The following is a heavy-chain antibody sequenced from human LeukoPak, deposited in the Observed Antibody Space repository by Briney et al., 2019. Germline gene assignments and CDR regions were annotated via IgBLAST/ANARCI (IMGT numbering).Heavy chain of an antibody. Sequence: GESLKISCKGSGYRFTRYWIGWVRQMPGKGLEWMGIIYPGDSNIRYSPSFQGQVTISADKSINTAYLQWNSLKASDTAMYYCVRHPPFYYDSNGYFDYWGQGTLVTVSS. V-gene: IGHV5-51*01. CDR3: VRHPPFYYDSNGYFDY. D-gene: IGHD3-22*01. CDR2: IYPGDSNI. J-gene: IGHJ4*02. CDR1: GYRFTRYW.